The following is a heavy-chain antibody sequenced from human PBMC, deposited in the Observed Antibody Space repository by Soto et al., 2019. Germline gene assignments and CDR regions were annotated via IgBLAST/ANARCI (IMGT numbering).Heavy chain of an antibody. D-gene: IGHD1-26*01. V-gene: IGHV1-8*01. CDR2: MNPNSGNT. CDR1: GYTFTSYD. Sequence: QVQLVQSGAEVKKLGASVKVSCKASGYTFTSYDINWVRQATGQGLEWMGWMNPNSGNTGYAQKSHGRVTMTRNTAHRTGDKELSSLRSEETAVYYCARDVGTDFRSYNDFDIWGQGTIVTVSS. CDR3: ARDVGTDFRSYNDFDI. J-gene: IGHJ3*02.